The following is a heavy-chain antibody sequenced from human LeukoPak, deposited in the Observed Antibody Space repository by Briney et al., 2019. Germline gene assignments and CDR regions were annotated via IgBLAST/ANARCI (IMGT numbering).Heavy chain of an antibody. Sequence: GGSLGLSCAASGFTFSNYWMSWVRQAPGKGLEWVANIKQDESDKYYVDSVKGRFTISRDNAENSLYLQMNSLRAGDTAVYYCARGGWYYFDYWGQGTLVTVSS. V-gene: IGHV3-7*01. CDR3: ARGGWYYFDY. J-gene: IGHJ4*02. CDR1: GFTFSNYW. CDR2: IKQDESDK.